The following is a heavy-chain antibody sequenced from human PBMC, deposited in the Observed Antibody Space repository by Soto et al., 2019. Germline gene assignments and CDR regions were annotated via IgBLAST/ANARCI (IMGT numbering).Heavy chain of an antibody. Sequence: QVQVVQSGAEVKKPGASVKVSCKVSGYTLTDLAMHWVRQAPGKGLEWVGGFDPEDGETIYAQKFQGRVTMIEDTSTDTAYMELSSLRSEDTAVYYCATRGTRWLQSPFDYWGQGTLVTVSS. D-gene: IGHD1-1*01. CDR3: ATRGTRWLQSPFDY. V-gene: IGHV1-24*01. CDR1: GYTLTDLA. CDR2: FDPEDGET. J-gene: IGHJ4*02.